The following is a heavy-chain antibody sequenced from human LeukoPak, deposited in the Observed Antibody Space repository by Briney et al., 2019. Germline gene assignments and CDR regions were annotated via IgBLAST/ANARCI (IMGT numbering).Heavy chain of an antibody. J-gene: IGHJ4*02. Sequence: CLTLSCPSSGFILSKYAMNWVRPPAWRGRGWVASVRGSDAGTPYADSVKGRFTISRDNSKNTLYLQMNSLRAEDTAVYYCAKGVAVASPYYFDYWGQGTVVTVSS. CDR2: VRGSDAGT. CDR3: AKGVAVASPYYFDY. CDR1: GFILSKYA. D-gene: IGHD6-19*01. V-gene: IGHV3-23*01.